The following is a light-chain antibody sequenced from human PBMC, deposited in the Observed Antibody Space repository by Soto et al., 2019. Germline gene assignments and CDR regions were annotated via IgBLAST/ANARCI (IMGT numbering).Light chain of an antibody. J-gene: IGLJ1*01. CDR3: SSYTRSSTRV. Sequence: QSVLTQPASVSGSPGQSITISCTGTSSDVGGYNYVSWYQQHPGKAPKLMIYDVSNRPSGVSNRFSGSKSGNTASLTISGLQAEDEADYYCSSYTRSSTRVVGTGTKVTV. CDR1: SSDVGGYNY. CDR2: DVS. V-gene: IGLV2-14*01.